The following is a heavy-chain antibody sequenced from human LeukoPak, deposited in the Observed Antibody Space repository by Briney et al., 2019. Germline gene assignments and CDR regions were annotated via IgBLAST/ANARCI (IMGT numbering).Heavy chain of an antibody. J-gene: IGHJ4*02. CDR1: GYTFTNYT. CDR2: ISAYNGNT. CDR3: ARAVRGGGSCYSDY. Sequence: ASVKVSCKASGYTFTNYTLNWVRQAPGQGLEWMGWISAYNGNTNYAQKLQGRVTMTTDTSTSTAYMELRSLRSDDTAVYYCARAVRGGGSCYSDYWGQGTLVTVSS. D-gene: IGHD2-15*01. V-gene: IGHV1-18*01.